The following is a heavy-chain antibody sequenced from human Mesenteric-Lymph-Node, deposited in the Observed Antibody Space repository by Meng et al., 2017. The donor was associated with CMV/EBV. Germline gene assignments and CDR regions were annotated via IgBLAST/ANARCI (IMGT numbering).Heavy chain of an antibody. D-gene: IGHD2-15*01. CDR2: IYYSGST. V-gene: IGHV4-31*03. CDR3: ARELSSGVLD. CDR1: VGSISSGGYY. Sequence: LTCTVSVGSISSGGYYWSWIRQHPGKGLEWIGYIYYSGSTYYNPSLKSRVTISVDTSKNQFSLKLSSVTAADTAVYYCARELSSGVLDWGQGTLVTVSS. J-gene: IGHJ4*02.